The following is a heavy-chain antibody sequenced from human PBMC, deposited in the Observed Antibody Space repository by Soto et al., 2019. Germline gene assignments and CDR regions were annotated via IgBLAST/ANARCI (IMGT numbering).Heavy chain of an antibody. CDR1: GGSISSSNW. Sequence: PSETLSLTCAVSGGSISSSNWCSWVGQPPGKGLEWIGEIYHSGSTNYNPSPKSRVTISVDKSKNQFSLKLSSVTAADTAVYYCASPIDSPGAFDIWGQGTMVTVSS. D-gene: IGHD3-16*02. J-gene: IGHJ3*02. V-gene: IGHV4-4*02. CDR2: IYHSGST. CDR3: ASPIDSPGAFDI.